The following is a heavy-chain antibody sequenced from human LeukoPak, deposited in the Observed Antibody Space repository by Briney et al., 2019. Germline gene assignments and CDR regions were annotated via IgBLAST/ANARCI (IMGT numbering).Heavy chain of an antibody. CDR1: GYTFTGYY. J-gene: IGHJ4*02. V-gene: IGHV1-2*06. D-gene: IGHD3-3*01. Sequence: ASVKVSCKASGYTFTGYYMHWVRQAPGQGLEWMGRINTNSGGTNYAQKFQGRVTMTRDTSISTAYMELSRLRSDDTAVYYCARDRYDFWIGYQGDFDYWGQGTLVTVSS. CDR3: ARDRYDFWIGYQGDFDY. CDR2: INTNSGGT.